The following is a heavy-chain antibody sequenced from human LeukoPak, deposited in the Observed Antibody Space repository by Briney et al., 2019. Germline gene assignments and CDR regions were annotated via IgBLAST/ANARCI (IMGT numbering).Heavy chain of an antibody. D-gene: IGHD1-26*01. Sequence: GGSLRLSCAASGFTFSSYSMNWVRQAPGKGLEWVAVISYDGSNKYYADSVKGRFTLSRDNSKNTLYLQMNSLRAEDTAVYYCARDSGAIVRGAFDIWGQGTMVTVSS. CDR2: ISYDGSNK. CDR1: GFTFSSYS. V-gene: IGHV3-30*03. CDR3: ARDSGAIVRGAFDI. J-gene: IGHJ3*02.